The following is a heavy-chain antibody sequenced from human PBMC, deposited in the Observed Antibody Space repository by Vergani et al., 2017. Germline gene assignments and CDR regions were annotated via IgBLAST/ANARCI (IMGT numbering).Heavy chain of an antibody. Sequence: QVQLQESGPGLLKPSQTLSLTCTVSGGSLSSGSYYWSWVRQRPGKGLEWIGYIYNSGSTYYNPSLKSRVTISVDASKNQFSLKLSSVTAADTAVYYCASDTHSGQRADRWGQGILVTVTS. CDR1: GGSLSSGSYY. D-gene: IGHD6-19*01. J-gene: IGHJ5*02. CDR3: ASDTHSGQRADR. CDR2: IYNSGST. V-gene: IGHV4-31*03.